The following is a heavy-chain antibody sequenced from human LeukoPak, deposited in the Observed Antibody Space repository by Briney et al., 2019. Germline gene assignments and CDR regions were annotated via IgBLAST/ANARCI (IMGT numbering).Heavy chain of an antibody. J-gene: IGHJ3*02. Sequence: GGSLRLSCAASGFTFSSYGMHWVRQAPGKGLEWVAVIWYDGSNKYYADSVKGRFTISRDNSKNTLYLQMNSLRAEDTAVYYCAKLAAVAGTLFDIWGQGTMVTVSS. CDR2: IWYDGSNK. V-gene: IGHV3-30*02. CDR3: AKLAAVAGTLFDI. CDR1: GFTFSSYG. D-gene: IGHD6-19*01.